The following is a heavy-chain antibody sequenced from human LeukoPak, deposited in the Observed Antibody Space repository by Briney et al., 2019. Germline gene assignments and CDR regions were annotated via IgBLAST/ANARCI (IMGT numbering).Heavy chain of an antibody. CDR2: ASTEEINQ. CDR1: GFPFRNHG. J-gene: IGHJ4*02. Sequence: PGGSLRVSCVFSGFPFRNHGMHWVRQATGKGLEWVAVASTEEINQWYADSVKRRFFISRDNSKDTLHLQMNNLGPEDTAVYHCASFITTKLDNWGQGMLVTVSS. V-gene: IGHV3-30*03. CDR3: ASFITTKLDN. D-gene: IGHD1-14*01.